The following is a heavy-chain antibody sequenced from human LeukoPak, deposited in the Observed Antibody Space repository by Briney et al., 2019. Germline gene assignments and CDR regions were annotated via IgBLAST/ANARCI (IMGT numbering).Heavy chain of an antibody. Sequence: GGSLRLSCAASGFNFDDYAMHWVRQAPGKGLEWVSGISWNSGSIAYADSVKGRFIISRDNAKNSLYLQMNSLRAEYMALYYCEKGTNWNFSDVFDIWGKGKMVTVFS. CDR1: GFNFDDYA. CDR2: ISWNSGSI. D-gene: IGHD1-7*01. V-gene: IGHV3-9*03. J-gene: IGHJ3*02. CDR3: EKGTNWNFSDVFDI.